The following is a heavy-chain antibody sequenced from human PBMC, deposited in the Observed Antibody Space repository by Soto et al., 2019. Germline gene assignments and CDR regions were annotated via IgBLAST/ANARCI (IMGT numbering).Heavy chain of an antibody. J-gene: IGHJ5*02. CDR3: VRDGTKTLRDWFDP. CDR1: GASISGYY. V-gene: IGHV4-4*07. Sequence: SETLSLTCTVSGASISGYYWSWIRKSAGKGLEWIGRIYATGTTDYNPSLKSRVMMSVDTPKKQFSLKLRSVTAADTAVYYCVRDGTKTLRDWFDPWGKGIAVTVAS. CDR2: IYATGTT. D-gene: IGHD3-16*01.